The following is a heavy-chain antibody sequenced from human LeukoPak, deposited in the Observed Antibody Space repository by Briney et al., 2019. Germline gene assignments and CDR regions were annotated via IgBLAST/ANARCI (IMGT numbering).Heavy chain of an antibody. J-gene: IGHJ4*02. Sequence: GGSLRLSCAASGFTFSRYWMHWVRHAPGKGLEWVSRVNGDGTTTTYADSVKGRFTISRDNAKNSLYLQMSSLRAEDTAVYYCARARDYAYDYWGQGTLVTVSS. D-gene: IGHD4-17*01. V-gene: IGHV3-74*01. CDR3: ARARDYAYDY. CDR1: GFTFSRYW. CDR2: VNGDGTTT.